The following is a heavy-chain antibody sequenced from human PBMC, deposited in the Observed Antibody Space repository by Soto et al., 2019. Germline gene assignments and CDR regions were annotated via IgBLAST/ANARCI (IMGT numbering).Heavy chain of an antibody. CDR3: ARRWGTYFDF. CDR1: GGSISSYY. J-gene: IGHJ4*02. D-gene: IGHD7-27*01. V-gene: IGHV4-59*01. Sequence: SETLSLTCTVSGGSISSYYWTWIRQPPGKGLEWIGYIYYSGSTNYNPSLKSRVTISVDTSKNQFSLKLSSVTAADTAVYYCARRWGTYFDFSGQGTLVTVSS. CDR2: IYYSGST.